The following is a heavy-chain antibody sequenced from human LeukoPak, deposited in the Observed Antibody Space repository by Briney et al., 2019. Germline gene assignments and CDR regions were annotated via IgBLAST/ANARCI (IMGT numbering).Heavy chain of an antibody. D-gene: IGHD6-19*01. V-gene: IGHV7-4-1*02. J-gene: IGHJ6*03. CDR3: ARDMAYPDSSGWGDGYYYYYMDV. CDR2: INTNTGNP. Sequence: GASVKVSCKASGYTFTSYAMNWVRQAPGQGLEWMGWINTNTGNPTYAQGFTGRFVFSLDTSVSTAYLQISSLKAEDTAVYYCARDMAYPDSSGWGDGYYYYYMDVWGKGTTVTVSS. CDR1: GYTFTSYA.